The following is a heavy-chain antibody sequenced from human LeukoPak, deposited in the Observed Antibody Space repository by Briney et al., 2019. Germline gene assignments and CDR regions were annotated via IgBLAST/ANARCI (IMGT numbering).Heavy chain of an antibody. CDR1: GFTFSTYA. V-gene: IGHV3-23*01. CDR3: AKGSGSASARLDF. Sequence: GGSLRLSCAASGFTFSTYAMSWVRQAPGKGLEWVSGISGSGGSTYYADSVKGRFTISRDNSKNTLYLQMNSLRAEDTAVYYCAKGSGSASARLDFWGQGTLVTVSS. D-gene: IGHD6-19*01. CDR2: ISGSGGST. J-gene: IGHJ4*02.